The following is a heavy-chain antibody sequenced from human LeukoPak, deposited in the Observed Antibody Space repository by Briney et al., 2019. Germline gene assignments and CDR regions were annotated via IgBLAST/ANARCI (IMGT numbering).Heavy chain of an antibody. D-gene: IGHD2-2*01. J-gene: IGHJ5*02. CDR2: IYTSGST. CDR1: GGSISSGSYY. CDR3: AGDIVVVPAAPTNWFDP. Sequence: PSETLSLTCTVSGGSISSGSYYWSWIRQPAGKGLEWIGRIYTSGSTNYNPSLKSRVTISVDTSKNQFSLKLSSVTAADTAVYYCAGDIVVVPAAPTNWFDPGARESWSPSPQ. V-gene: IGHV4-61*02.